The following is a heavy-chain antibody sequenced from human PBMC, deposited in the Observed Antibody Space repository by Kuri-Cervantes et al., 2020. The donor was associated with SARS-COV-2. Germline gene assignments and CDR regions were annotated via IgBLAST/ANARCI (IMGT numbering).Heavy chain of an antibody. CDR2: IYYSGST. CDR3: ARETVVVPAAPDV. CDR1: GGSISSGGYY. V-gene: IGHV4-31*03. J-gene: IGHJ6*04. Sequence: LRLSCTVSGGSISSGGYYWSWIRQHPGKGLEWIGYIYYSGSTYYNPYLKSRVTISVDTSKNQFSLKLSSVTAADTAVYYCARETVVVPAAPDVWGKGTTVTVSS. D-gene: IGHD2-2*01.